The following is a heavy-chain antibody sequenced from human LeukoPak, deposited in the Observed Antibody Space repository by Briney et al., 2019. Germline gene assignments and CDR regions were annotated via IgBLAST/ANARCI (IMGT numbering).Heavy chain of an antibody. D-gene: IGHD2-21*02. CDR3: ASEVVTSIEYFQH. Sequence: PSETLSLTCTVSGASITSYYWSWIRQPPGKALEWIGYIYYSGSTNYNLSLKSRVTISVDTSKNQFSLKLRSVTAADTAVYYCASEVVTSIEYFQHWGQGTLVTVSS. J-gene: IGHJ1*01. CDR2: IYYSGST. V-gene: IGHV4-59*01. CDR1: GASITSYY.